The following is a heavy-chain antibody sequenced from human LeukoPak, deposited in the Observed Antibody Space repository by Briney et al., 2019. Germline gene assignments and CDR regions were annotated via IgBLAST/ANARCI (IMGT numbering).Heavy chain of an antibody. CDR3: AGGYYDSSGYAFDI. V-gene: IGHV1-18*01. CDR2: ISAYNGNT. D-gene: IGHD3-22*01. Sequence: ASVKVSCKASGYTFTSYGISWVRQAPGQGLEWMGWISAYNGNTNYAQKLQGRVTMTTDTPTSTAYMELRSLRSDDTAVYYCAGGYYDSSGYAFDIWGQGTMVTVSS. CDR1: GYTFTSYG. J-gene: IGHJ3*02.